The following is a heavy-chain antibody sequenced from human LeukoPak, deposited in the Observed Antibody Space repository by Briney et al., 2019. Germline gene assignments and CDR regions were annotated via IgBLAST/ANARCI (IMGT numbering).Heavy chain of an antibody. Sequence: PSETLSLTCAVYGGSFSGYYWNWIRQPPGKGLEGIGEINHSGSTNYNPSLKSRVTISVDTSKNQFSLKLSSVTAADTAVYYCARQDDYDSSGYVGYYFDYWGQGTLVTVSS. V-gene: IGHV4-34*01. CDR3: ARQDDYDSSGYVGYYFDY. J-gene: IGHJ4*02. CDR1: GGSFSGYY. D-gene: IGHD3-22*01. CDR2: INHSGST.